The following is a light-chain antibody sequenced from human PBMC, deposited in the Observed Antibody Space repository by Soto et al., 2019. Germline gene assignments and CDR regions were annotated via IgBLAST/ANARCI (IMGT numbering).Light chain of an antibody. V-gene: IGLV2-14*01. CDR3: SSYTSSSTLV. CDR2: EVS. Sequence: QSALTQPASVSGSPGQSITISCTGTSSGVGGYNYVSWYQQHPGKAPKLMIYEVSNRPSGVSNRFSGSKSGNTASLTISGLQAEDEADYYCSSYTSSSTLVFGTGTKVT. CDR1: SSGVGGYNY. J-gene: IGLJ1*01.